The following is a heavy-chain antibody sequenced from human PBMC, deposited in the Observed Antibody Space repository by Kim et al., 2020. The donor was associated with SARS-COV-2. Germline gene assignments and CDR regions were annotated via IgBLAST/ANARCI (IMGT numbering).Heavy chain of an antibody. V-gene: IGHV3-7*01. D-gene: IGHD6-19*01. Sequence: GGSLRLSCAASGFTFSSYWMTWVRQAPGKGLEWVANIKQDGNQKYYVDSVKGRFTISRDNAKNSLYLQMNSLRAEDTAVYYCARHLRGGIAVAGGYYFDYWGQGTLVTVSS. CDR1: GFTFSSYW. CDR2: IKQDGNQK. J-gene: IGHJ4*02. CDR3: ARHLRGGIAVAGGYYFDY.